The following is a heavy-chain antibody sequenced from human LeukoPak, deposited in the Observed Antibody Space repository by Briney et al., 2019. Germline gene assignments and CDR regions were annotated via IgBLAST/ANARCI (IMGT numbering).Heavy chain of an antibody. D-gene: IGHD2-2*01. CDR2: INDSGGT. CDR3: ARKVRIVVVPAATKYYFDY. V-gene: IGHV4-34*01. CDR1: DGSFSGYY. Sequence: SSETLSLTCAVFDGSFSGYYWTWIRQFPGRGLEWIGEINDSGGTNYSPSLKSRVTISVDPSKNQFSMNLRSVIAADTAVYYCARKVRIVVVPAATKYYFDYWGQGTLVTVS. J-gene: IGHJ4*02.